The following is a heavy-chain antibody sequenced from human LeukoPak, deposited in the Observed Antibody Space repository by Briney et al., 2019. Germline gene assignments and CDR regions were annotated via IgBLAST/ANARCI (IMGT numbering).Heavy chain of an antibody. J-gene: IGHJ3*02. CDR3: ARRSGDWAFDI. CDR2: ISSSSSYI. V-gene: IGHV3-21*01. D-gene: IGHD3-10*01. CDR1: GFTFSSYS. Sequence: SGGSLRLSCAASGFTFSSYSMNWVRQAPGKGLEWVSSISSSSSYIYYADSVKGRFTISRDNSKNTLYLQMGSLRAEDMAVYYCARRSGDWAFDIWGQGTMVTVSS.